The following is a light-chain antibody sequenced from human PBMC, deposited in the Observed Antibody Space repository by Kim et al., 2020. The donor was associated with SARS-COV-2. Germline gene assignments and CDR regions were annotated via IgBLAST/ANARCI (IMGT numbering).Light chain of an antibody. CDR3: HQHEDLPWT. V-gene: IGKV3-15*01. CDR2: GAS. Sequence: IVLTQSQANMSVSPGQRATISCRASESVSTNLICYKHRPGQAPRVVIHGASTRATGIPGMFSGRGSGTEFTLTISSLQTEDFALYYCHQHEDLPWTCGQETKVDIK. J-gene: IGKJ1*01. CDR1: ESVSTN.